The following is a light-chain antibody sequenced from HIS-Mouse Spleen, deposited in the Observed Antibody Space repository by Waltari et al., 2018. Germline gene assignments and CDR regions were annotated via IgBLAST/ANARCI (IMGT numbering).Light chain of an antibody. Sequence: DIVMTQTPLSLSVTPGQPASISCKSSQSLLHSDGKTYLYWYLQKPGQSPQLLIYEVFNRFSGGPDRFSGSGSGTDFTLKISRVEAEDVGVYYCMQSIQLPLTFGGGTKVEIK. V-gene: IGKV2D-29*02. CDR1: QSLLHSDGKTY. CDR3: MQSIQLPLT. CDR2: EVF. J-gene: IGKJ4*01.